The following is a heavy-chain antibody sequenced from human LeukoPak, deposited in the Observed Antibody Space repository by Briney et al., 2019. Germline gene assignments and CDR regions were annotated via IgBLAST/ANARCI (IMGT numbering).Heavy chain of an antibody. CDR1: GGTFISYA. CDR3: ARGKGYCSGGSCYRPYYFDY. J-gene: IGHJ4*02. D-gene: IGHD2-15*01. CDR2: IIPIFGTA. V-gene: IGHV1-69*05. Sequence: SVKVSCKASGGTFISYAISWVRQAPGQGLEWMGRIIPIFGTANYAQKFQGRVTITTDESTSTAYMELSSLTSEDTAVYYCARGKGYCSGGSCYRPYYFDYWRQRTLVTVSS.